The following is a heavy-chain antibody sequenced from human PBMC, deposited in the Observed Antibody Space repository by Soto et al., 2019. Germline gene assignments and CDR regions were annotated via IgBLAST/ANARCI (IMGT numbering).Heavy chain of an antibody. Sequence: GGSLRLSCAASGFTFSSYWMHWVRQAPGKGLVWVSRINSDGSSTSYADSVKGRFTISRDNAKNTLYLQMNSLRAEDTAVYYCARVSGEYYDFWSGSNWFDPWGQGTLVTVSS. D-gene: IGHD3-3*01. V-gene: IGHV3-74*01. J-gene: IGHJ5*02. CDR1: GFTFSSYW. CDR3: ARVSGEYYDFWSGSNWFDP. CDR2: INSDGSST.